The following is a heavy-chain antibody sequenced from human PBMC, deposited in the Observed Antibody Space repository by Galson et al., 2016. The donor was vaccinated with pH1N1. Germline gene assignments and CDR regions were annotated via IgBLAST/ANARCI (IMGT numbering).Heavy chain of an antibody. V-gene: IGHV3-30-3*01. CDR1: GFRFSDSS. D-gene: IGHD5-18*01. J-gene: IGHJ4*02. Sequence: SLRLSCAASGFRFSDSSMTWVRQAPGKGLEWVAVIQHDGSEKYYAGSVKGRFTISRDNSKNTFSLQMNSLRPEDTALYYCSRIGHGYSYGSGCDDWGEGTLVIVSS. CDR3: SRIGHGYSYGSGCDD. CDR2: IQHDGSEK.